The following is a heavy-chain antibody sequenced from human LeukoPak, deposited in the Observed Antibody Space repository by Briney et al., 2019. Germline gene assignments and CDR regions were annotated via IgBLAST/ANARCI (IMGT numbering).Heavy chain of an antibody. J-gene: IGHJ4*02. CDR3: ARQDTTMEIDY. V-gene: IGHV4-39*01. CDR1: GGSISSSTFC. Sequence: SETLSLTCTVSGGSISSSTFCWGWIRQPPGKGLGWIGSIYYSGSTYYNPSLKSRVTISLDTSKNQFSLKLSSVTAADTAVYYCARQDTTMEIDYWGQGTLVTVSS. CDR2: IYYSGST. D-gene: IGHD5-18*01.